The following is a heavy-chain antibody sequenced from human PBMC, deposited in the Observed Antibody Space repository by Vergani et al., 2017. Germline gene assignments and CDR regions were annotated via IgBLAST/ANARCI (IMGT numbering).Heavy chain of an antibody. CDR1: GYTFTGYY. V-gene: IGHV1-2*02. CDR2: INPNSGGT. CDR3: ARDGKSIGYLKRYNWFDP. Sequence: QVQLVQSGAEVKKPGASVKVSCKASGYTFTGYYMHWVRQAPGQGLEWMGWINPNSGGTNYTQNFQGRVTMTRDTSISTAYMELSRLRSDDTAVYYCARDGKSIGYLKRYNWFDPWGQGTLVTVSS. D-gene: IGHD5-18*01. J-gene: IGHJ5*02.